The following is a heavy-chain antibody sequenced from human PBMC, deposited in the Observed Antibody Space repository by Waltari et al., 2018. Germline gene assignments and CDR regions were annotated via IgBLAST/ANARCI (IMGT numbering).Heavy chain of an antibody. J-gene: IGHJ4*02. Sequence: QVQLVQSGAEVKKPGASVKVSCKASGYTFTGYYMHWVRPAPGTGLEWMGWINPNSGGTNYAQKFQGRVTMTRDTSISTAYMELSRLRSDDAAVYYCAREAGGDTYDSSGYYYYYWGQGTLVTVSS. D-gene: IGHD3-22*01. CDR1: GYTFTGYY. V-gene: IGHV1-2*02. CDR3: AREAGGDTYDSSGYYYYY. CDR2: INPNSGGT.